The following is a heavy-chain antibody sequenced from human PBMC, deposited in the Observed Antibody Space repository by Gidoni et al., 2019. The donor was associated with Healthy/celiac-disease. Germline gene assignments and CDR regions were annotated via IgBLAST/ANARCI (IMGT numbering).Heavy chain of an antibody. CDR2: IYTSGST. D-gene: IGHD2-2*02. CDR1: GGSISRGSYY. J-gene: IGHJ5*02. CDR3: ARLPAAIRGWGNWFDP. Sequence: QVQLQESGPGLVKPSQTLSLTCTVSGGSISRGSYYWSWIRQPAGKGLEWIGRIYTSGSTNYNPSLKSRVTISVDTSKNQFSLKLSSVTAADTAVYYCARLPAAIRGWGNWFDPWGQGTLVTVSS. V-gene: IGHV4-61*02.